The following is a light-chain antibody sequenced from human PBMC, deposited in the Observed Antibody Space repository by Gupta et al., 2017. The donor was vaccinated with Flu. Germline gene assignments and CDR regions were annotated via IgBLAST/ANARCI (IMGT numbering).Light chain of an antibody. Sequence: DIVMTQSPDSLAVSLGGRANINCKSSQSVFYNSNNKNYLAWYQQKPGQPPKLLIYWASTRESGVPDRFSGSGSGTDFTLTISSLQAEDVAVYYCQQYYSSLTFGGGTKVEIK. J-gene: IGKJ4*01. CDR3: QQYYSSLT. V-gene: IGKV4-1*01. CDR1: QSVFYNSNNKNY. CDR2: WAS.